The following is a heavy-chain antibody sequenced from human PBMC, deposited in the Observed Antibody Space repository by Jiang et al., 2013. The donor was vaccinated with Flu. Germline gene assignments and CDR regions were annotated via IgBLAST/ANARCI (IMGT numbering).Heavy chain of an antibody. D-gene: IGHD3-3*01. CDR2: IDPSDSYT. Sequence: SCKGSGYSFTSYWISWVRQMPGKGLEWMGRIDPSDSYTNYSPSFQGHVTISADKSISTAYLQWSSLKASDTAMYYCASRGRLWSGYYENDYWGQGTLVTVSS. CDR1: GYSFTSYW. J-gene: IGHJ4*02. V-gene: IGHV5-10-1*01. CDR3: ASRGRLWSGYYENDY.